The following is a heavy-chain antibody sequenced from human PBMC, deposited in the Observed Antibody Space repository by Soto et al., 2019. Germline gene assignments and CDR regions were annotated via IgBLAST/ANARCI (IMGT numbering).Heavy chain of an antibody. CDR2: INPNSGGT. V-gene: IGHV1-2*04. Sequence: GASVKVSCKASGYTFTGYYMHWVRQAPGQGLEWMGWINPNSGGTNYAQKFQGWVTMTRDTSISTAYMELSGLRSDDTAVYYCARDNYGSGSYTYYYYGMDVWGKGTTVTVPS. D-gene: IGHD3-10*01. J-gene: IGHJ6*04. CDR3: ARDNYGSGSYTYYYYGMDV. CDR1: GYTFTGYY.